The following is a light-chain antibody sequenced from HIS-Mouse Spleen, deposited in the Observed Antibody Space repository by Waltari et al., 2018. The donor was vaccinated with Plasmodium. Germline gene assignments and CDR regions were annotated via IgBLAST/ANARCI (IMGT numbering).Light chain of an antibody. CDR3: QQSYSTLTYT. J-gene: IGKJ2*01. Sequence: DIQMTQSPSSLSASVGDRVTITCRASQSIRSYLNWYQQKPGKAPKLLIYAASSLQSGVPLRFSGSGSETDFTLTISSLQPEDFATYYCQQSYSTLTYTFGQGTKLEIK. CDR2: AAS. V-gene: IGKV1-39*01. CDR1: QSIRSY.